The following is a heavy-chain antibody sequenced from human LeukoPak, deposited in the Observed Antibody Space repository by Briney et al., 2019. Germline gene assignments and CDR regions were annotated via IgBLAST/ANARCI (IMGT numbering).Heavy chain of an antibody. J-gene: IGHJ3*02. CDR2: IYYSGST. CDR1: GGSISSYY. CDR3: ARDPRIAVAGTGAFDI. D-gene: IGHD6-19*01. Sequence: SETLSLTCTVSGGSISSYYWSWIRQPPGKGLEWIGYIYYSGSTNYNPALKSRVTISVDTSKNQFSLKLSSVTAADTAVYYCARDPRIAVAGTGAFDIWGQGTMVTVPS. V-gene: IGHV4-59*01.